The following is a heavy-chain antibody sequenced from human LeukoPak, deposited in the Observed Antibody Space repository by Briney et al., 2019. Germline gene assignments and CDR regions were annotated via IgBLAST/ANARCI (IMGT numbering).Heavy chain of an antibody. Sequence: GASVKVSCKASGYTFTSYDINWVRQATGQGLEWMGWMNPNSGNTGYAQKFQGRVTMTRNTSISTAYMELSSLRSEDTAVYYCAIFRSDFWSGDNGMDVWGQGTTVTVSS. V-gene: IGHV1-8*01. CDR3: AIFRSDFWSGDNGMDV. CDR1: GYTFTSYD. CDR2: MNPNSGNT. J-gene: IGHJ6*02. D-gene: IGHD3-3*01.